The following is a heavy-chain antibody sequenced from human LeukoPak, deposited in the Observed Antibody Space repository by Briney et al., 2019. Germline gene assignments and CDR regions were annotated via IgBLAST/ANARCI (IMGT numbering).Heavy chain of an antibody. CDR2: VSTSGNTI. V-gene: IGHV3-11*01. J-gene: IGHJ1*01. D-gene: IGHD3-22*01. CDR1: GFTFNDYY. CDR3: ARSAYYYDSSGKYFQY. Sequence: KSGGSLRLSCAASGFTFNDYYMSWVRQAPGQGLEWVSYVSTSGNTIYYADSVKGRFTISRDNTKNSLYLQMNRLRAEDTAVYYCARSAYYYDSSGKYFQYWGQGTQVTVSS.